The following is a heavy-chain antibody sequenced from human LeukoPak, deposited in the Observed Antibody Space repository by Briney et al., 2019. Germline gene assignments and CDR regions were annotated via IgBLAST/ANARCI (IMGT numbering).Heavy chain of an antibody. CDR2: ITSSGSTT. D-gene: IGHD2-2*01. CDR1: GFSFSSYG. CDR3: ARDMPNFDY. Sequence: GGSLRLSCAASGFSFSSYGMNWVRQAPGKGLEWVSYITSSGSTTYYGDSVKGRFTISRDNAKNSLYLQMNSLRAEDTAVYYCARDMPNFDYWGQGTLVTVSS. J-gene: IGHJ4*02. V-gene: IGHV3-48*01.